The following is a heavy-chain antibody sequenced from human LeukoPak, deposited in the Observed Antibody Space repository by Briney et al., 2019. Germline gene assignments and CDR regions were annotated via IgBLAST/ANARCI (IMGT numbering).Heavy chain of an antibody. CDR3: AREVDTAMVPSIGDDY. D-gene: IGHD5-18*01. J-gene: IGHJ4*02. CDR2: ISSSSSYT. Sequence: PGGSLRLSCAASGFTFSDYYMSWIRQAPGKGLGWVSYISSSSSYTNYADSVKGRFTISRDNAKNSLYLQMNSLRAEDTAVYYCAREVDTAMVPSIGDDYWGQGTLVTVSS. V-gene: IGHV3-11*06. CDR1: GFTFSDYY.